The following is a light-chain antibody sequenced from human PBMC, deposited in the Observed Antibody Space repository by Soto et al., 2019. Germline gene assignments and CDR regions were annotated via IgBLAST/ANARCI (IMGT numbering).Light chain of an antibody. CDR3: QQYKNGWT. CDR1: QSLGGS. V-gene: IGKV3-15*01. Sequence: IVMTQSPATLSVSPGERATLSCRASQSLGGSLAWYQQKPGQAPRLLIYGASTRVTGNPARFSGSGSGTEFTLTISSLQSEDFAVYYCQQYKNGWTFGQGTKVEIK. J-gene: IGKJ1*01. CDR2: GAS.